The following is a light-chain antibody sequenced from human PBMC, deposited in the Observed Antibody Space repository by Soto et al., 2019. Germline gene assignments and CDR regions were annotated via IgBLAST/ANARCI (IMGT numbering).Light chain of an antibody. J-gene: IGKJ4*01. CDR3: EYYGSSIT. Sequence: GVTQSAGTVSLSPWKRATLSGRVSCSISTGHLAWYQQKPGQPPRLLIYRTSSWATGGIADRFSGSGSGTDFTLTISRLEAEDFAVYYCEYYGSSITFAGGTKVDI. CDR1: CSISTGH. CDR2: RTS. V-gene: IGKV3-20*01.